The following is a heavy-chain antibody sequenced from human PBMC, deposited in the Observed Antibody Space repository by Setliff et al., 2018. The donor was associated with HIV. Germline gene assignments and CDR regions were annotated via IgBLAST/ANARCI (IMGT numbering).Heavy chain of an antibody. Sequence: PGGSLRLSCVASGFTFNSYWMYWVRQAPGKGLVCVSRVNNDGTDTIYADSVKGRFTISRDNAKNMLHLQMNSLSADDTAVYYCVRGSGYYYFDNWGQGALVTVSS. CDR3: VRGSGYYYFDN. D-gene: IGHD3-22*01. V-gene: IGHV3-74*01. J-gene: IGHJ4*02. CDR1: GFTFNSYW. CDR2: VNNDGTDT.